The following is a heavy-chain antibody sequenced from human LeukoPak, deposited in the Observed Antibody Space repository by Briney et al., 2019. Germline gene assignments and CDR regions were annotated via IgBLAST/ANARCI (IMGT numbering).Heavy chain of an antibody. J-gene: IGHJ4*02. CDR1: GFTVSSNY. D-gene: IGHD4-17*01. Sequence: GGSLRLSCAASGFTVSSNYMSWVRQAPEQVLEWVSVIYSGGSTYYADSVKGRFTISRDISKNTVYLQMNSLRAEDTAVYYCARTYGDYVYILGYWGQGTLVAVSS. CDR2: IYSGGST. CDR3: ARTYGDYVYILGY. V-gene: IGHV3-53*01.